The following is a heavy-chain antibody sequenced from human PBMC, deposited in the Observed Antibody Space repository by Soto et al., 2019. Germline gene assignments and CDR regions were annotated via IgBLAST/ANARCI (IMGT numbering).Heavy chain of an antibody. V-gene: IGHV6-1*01. D-gene: IGHD6-13*01. CDR2: TYYRSKWYN. Sequence: SQTLSLTCAISGDSVSSNSAAWNWIRQSPSRGLEWLGRTYYRSKWYNDYAVSVKSRITINPDTSKNQFSLQLNSVTPEDTAVYYCARGGYSSSWQLYYYYGMDVWGQGTTVTVYS. CDR3: ARGGYSSSWQLYYYYGMDV. CDR1: GDSVSSNSAA. J-gene: IGHJ6*02.